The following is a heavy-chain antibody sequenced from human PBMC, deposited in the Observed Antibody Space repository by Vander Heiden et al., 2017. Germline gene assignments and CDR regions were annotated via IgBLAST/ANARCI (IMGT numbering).Heavy chain of an antibody. D-gene: IGHD6-13*01. J-gene: IGHJ4*02. V-gene: IGHV3-11*01. Sequence: QVQLVESGGGLVKPGGSLRLSCAASGFTLSDYYMIWIRQAPGKGLEWVAYITSSGTTIYYADSVKGRFTISRDNAKNSLYLQMNGLRAEDTAVYYCAREEIAAAGAWHFDLWGQGTLVTVSS. CDR1: GFTLSDYY. CDR2: ITSSGTTI. CDR3: AREEIAAAGAWHFDL.